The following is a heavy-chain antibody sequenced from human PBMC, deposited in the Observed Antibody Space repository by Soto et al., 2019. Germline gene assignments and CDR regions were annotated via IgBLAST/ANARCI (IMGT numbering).Heavy chain of an antibody. V-gene: IGHV4-59*01. CDR2: IYYSGST. D-gene: IGHD1-26*01. CDR3: ARGGEEPNWFDP. Sequence: PSETLSLTCTVSGGSISSYYWSWVRQPPGKGLEWIGYIYYSGSTNYNPSLKSRVTISVDTSKNQFSLKLSSVTAADTAVYYCARGGEEPNWFDPWGQGTQVTVSS. CDR1: GGSISSYY. J-gene: IGHJ5*02.